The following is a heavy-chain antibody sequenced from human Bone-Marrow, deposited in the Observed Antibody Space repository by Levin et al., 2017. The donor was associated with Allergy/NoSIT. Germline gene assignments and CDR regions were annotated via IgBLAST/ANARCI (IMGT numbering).Heavy chain of an antibody. Sequence: ASVKVSCKASGYTFTSFSVHWVRQAPGQGLEWMGIVHPTGGMGGIDVRGGTTDYAQKFQGRVSMTTDTSTSTVYLELSGLRSADTAVYYCARGRGVFCSSSTCYPGFGDNWGQGTLITVSS. CDR2: VHPTGGMGGIDVRGGTT. CDR3: ARGRGVFCSSSTCYPGFGDN. D-gene: IGHD2-2*01. J-gene: IGHJ4*02. CDR1: GYTFTSFS. V-gene: IGHV1-46*03.